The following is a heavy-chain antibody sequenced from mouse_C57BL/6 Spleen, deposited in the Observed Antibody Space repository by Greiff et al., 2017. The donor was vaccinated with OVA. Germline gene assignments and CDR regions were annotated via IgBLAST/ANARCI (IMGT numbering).Heavy chain of an antibody. CDR3: ASPIYYVNNAKDY. CDR1: GYTFTSYW. CDR2: IDPSDSYT. V-gene: IGHV1-69*01. J-gene: IGHJ4*01. D-gene: IGHD2-1*01. Sequence: QVQLQQPGAELVMPGASVKLSCKASGYTFTSYWMHWVRQSPGKGLEWIGDIDPSDSYTNYNQKFKGKSTLTVDKSSSTAYMQLNSLTSEDYAVYYCASPIYYVNNAKDYWGQATSVSVAS.